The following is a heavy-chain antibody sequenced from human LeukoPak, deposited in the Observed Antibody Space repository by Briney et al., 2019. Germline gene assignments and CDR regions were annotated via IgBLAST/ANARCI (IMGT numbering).Heavy chain of an antibody. CDR3: AKVRPTRFVESSGWLGLGY. D-gene: IGHD6-19*01. CDR2: ISGDGSRA. J-gene: IGHJ4*02. Sequence: PGGSLRLSCAASGFTFDDYAMHWVRQAPGKGLEWVSLISGDGSRAYYADSVKGRFTISRDNSKNSLYLQMNSLRTEDTAFYYCAKVRPTRFVESSGWLGLGYWGQGTLVTVSS. V-gene: IGHV3-43*02. CDR1: GFTFDDYA.